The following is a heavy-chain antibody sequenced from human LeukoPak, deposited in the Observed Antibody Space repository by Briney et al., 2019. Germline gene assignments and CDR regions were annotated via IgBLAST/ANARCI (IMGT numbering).Heavy chain of an antibody. J-gene: IGHJ4*02. CDR3: TSGYYYDSSGYWSALGY. Sequence: GGSLRLSCAASGFTFSGSAMPWVRQASGKGLEWVGRIRSKANSYATAYAASVKGRFTISRDDSKNTAYLQMNSLNTEDTAVYYCTSGYYYDSSGYWSALGYWGQGTLVSVSS. V-gene: IGHV3-73*01. CDR2: IRSKANSYAT. CDR1: GFTFSGSA. D-gene: IGHD3-22*01.